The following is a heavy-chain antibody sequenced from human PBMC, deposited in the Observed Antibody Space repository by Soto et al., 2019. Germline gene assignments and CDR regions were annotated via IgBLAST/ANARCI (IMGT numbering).Heavy chain of an antibody. D-gene: IGHD1-7*01. CDR1: GFTFSSYA. CDR3: AKDQLELRCFDY. V-gene: IGHV3-23*01. Sequence: EVQLLESGGGLVQPGGSLRLSCAASGFTFSSYAMSWVRQAPGKGLEWVSAISGSGGSTYYADSVKGRFTISKDNPKNALSLQMNSLSAADTAVYYCAKDQLELRCFDYWGQGTLVTVSS. CDR2: ISGSGGST. J-gene: IGHJ4*02.